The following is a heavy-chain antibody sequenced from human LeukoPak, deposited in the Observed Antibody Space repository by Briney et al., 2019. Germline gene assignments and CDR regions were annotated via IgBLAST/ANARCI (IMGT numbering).Heavy chain of an antibody. V-gene: IGHV3-48*04. CDR2: ISGSSGNTI. Sequence: GGSLRLSCAASGFTFSSYAMSWVRQAPGKGLEWVSGISGSSGNTIYYADSVKGRFTISRDNAKNSLYLQMNSLRAEDTAVYYCARPPGDYWGQGTLVTVSS. CDR1: GFTFSSYA. CDR3: ARPPGDY. J-gene: IGHJ4*02.